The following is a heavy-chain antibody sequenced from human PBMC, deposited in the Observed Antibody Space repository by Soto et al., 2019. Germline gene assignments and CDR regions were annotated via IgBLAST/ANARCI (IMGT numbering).Heavy chain of an antibody. V-gene: IGHV4-34*01. CDR3: ARGRARGRYYFDY. J-gene: IGHJ4*02. Sequence: SETLSLTCAVYGGSFSGYYWSWIRQPPGKGLEWIGEINHSGSTNYNPSLKSRVTISVDTSKNQFSLKLSSVTAADTAVYYCARGRARGRYYFDYWGQGTLVTSPQ. CDR1: GGSFSGYY. D-gene: IGHD6-6*01. CDR2: INHSGST.